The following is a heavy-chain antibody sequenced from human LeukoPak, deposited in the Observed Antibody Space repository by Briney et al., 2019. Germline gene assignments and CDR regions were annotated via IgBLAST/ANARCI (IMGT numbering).Heavy chain of an antibody. CDR2: ISYDGSNK. D-gene: IGHD3-22*01. Sequence: GGSLRLSCAASGFTFSSYAMHWVRQAPGKGLEWVAVISYDGSNKYYADSMKGRFTISRDNSKNTLYLQMNSLRAEDTAVYYCARGRDSSGYYYTPDAFDIWGQGTMVTVSS. V-gene: IGHV3-30*04. CDR1: GFTFSSYA. CDR3: ARGRDSSGYYYTPDAFDI. J-gene: IGHJ3*02.